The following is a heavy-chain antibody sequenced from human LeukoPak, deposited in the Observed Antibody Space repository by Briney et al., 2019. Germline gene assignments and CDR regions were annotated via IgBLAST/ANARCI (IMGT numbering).Heavy chain of an antibody. J-gene: IGHJ2*01. CDR3: ARGRPVANCGGDCHGGPHWYFDL. V-gene: IGHV4-39*07. Sequence: SETLSLTCTVSGGSISSGGYYWSWIRQPPGKGLEWIGEINHSGSTNYNPSLKSRVTISVDTSKNQFSLKLSSVTAADTAVYYCARGRPVANCGGDCHGGPHWYFDLWGRGTLVTVSS. D-gene: IGHD2-21*02. CDR2: INHSGST. CDR1: GGSISSGGYY.